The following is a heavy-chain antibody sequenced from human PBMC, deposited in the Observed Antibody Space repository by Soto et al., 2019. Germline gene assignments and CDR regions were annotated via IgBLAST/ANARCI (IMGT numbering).Heavy chain of an antibody. Sequence: KTSETLSLTCTVSGGSISSYYWSWIRQPAGTGLEWIGRIYTSGSTNYNPSLKSRVTMSVDTSKNQFSLKLSSVTAADTAVYYCARRKTVAAAYPFDYWGQGPLVTVSS. J-gene: IGHJ4*02. CDR2: IYTSGST. CDR3: ARRKTVAAAYPFDY. CDR1: GGSISSYY. V-gene: IGHV4-4*07. D-gene: IGHD6-13*01.